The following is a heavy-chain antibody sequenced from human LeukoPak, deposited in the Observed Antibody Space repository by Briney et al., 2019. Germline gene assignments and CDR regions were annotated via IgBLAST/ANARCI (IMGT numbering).Heavy chain of an antibody. CDR1: GYTFTSLD. CDR2: MNPNSGNT. Sequence: GAAVKVSCKASGYTFTSLDISWVRQANGQGLEWLGWMNPNSGNTGYAQKFQGRVTITRNTSISTAYMELSSLRSEDTAVYYCARGLPPLPWYYYYMDVWGKGTTVTVSS. V-gene: IGHV1-8*03. CDR3: ARGLPPLPWYYYYMDV. J-gene: IGHJ6*03.